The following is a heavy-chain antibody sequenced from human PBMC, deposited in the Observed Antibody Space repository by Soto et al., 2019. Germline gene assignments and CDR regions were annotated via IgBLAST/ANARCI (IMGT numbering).Heavy chain of an antibody. D-gene: IGHD5-12*01. CDR1: GDTFTDYY. V-gene: IGHV1-2*02. CDR3: ARERGGATATLDYYYFYMDV. CDR2: INPNSGVT. Sequence: QVQLVQSGAEVKKPGASVTVSCRSSGDTFTDYYMHWVRQAPGQGLEWMGWINPNSGVTKYAQKFQGVVTMTRDTFLRTVYTPLSRLRSDDTAVYYCARERGGATATLDYYYFYMDVWGTGTTVTVSS. J-gene: IGHJ6*03.